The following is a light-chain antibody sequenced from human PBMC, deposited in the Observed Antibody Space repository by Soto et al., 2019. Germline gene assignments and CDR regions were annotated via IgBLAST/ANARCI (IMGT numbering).Light chain of an antibody. CDR2: AAS. CDR1: QAIRED. CDR3: LQESNYPLT. V-gene: IGKV1-6*01. J-gene: IGKJ4*01. Sequence: AIQMTQSPSSLSASVGDRVTITCRASQAIREDLSWYQQKPGKAPTVLISAASTLESGVPLRFSGSGSGIDFTLTISSLQPEDVATYYCLQESNYPLTFGGGTKVEIK.